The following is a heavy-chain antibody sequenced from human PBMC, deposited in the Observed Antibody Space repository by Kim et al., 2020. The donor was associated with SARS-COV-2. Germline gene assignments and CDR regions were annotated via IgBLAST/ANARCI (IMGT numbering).Heavy chain of an antibody. V-gene: IGHV3-48*03. CDR2: ISSSGSTI. CDR1: GFTFSSYE. CDR3: ARNYYDILTGSDWYFDL. D-gene: IGHD3-9*01. J-gene: IGHJ2*01. Sequence: GGSLRLSCAASGFTFSSYEMNWVRQAPGKGLEWVSYISSSGSTIYYADSVKGRFTISRDNAKNSLYLQMNSLRAEDTAVYYCARNYYDILTGSDWYFDLWGRGTLVTVSS.